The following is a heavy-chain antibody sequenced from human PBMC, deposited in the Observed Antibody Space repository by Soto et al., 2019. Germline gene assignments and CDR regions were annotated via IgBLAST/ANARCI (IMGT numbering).Heavy chain of an antibody. Sequence: TGGSLRLSCAAPGFTFSDYAMSWVRQAPGKGLEWVSSISSGGGSPYYADSVKGRFTISRNNSKNTLFLQMNSLRAEDTAVYYCAKGDGRIVPRHFDYWGQGTLVTVSS. CDR1: GFTFSDYA. CDR2: ISSGGGSP. CDR3: AKGDGRIVPRHFDY. D-gene: IGHD1-26*01. V-gene: IGHV3-23*01. J-gene: IGHJ4*02.